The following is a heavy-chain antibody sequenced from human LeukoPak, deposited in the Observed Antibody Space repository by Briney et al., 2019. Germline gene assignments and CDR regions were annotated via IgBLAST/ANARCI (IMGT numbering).Heavy chain of an antibody. CDR2: ISAYNGNT. V-gene: IGHV1-18*01. CDR3: ARSEDVLRFLEWSPSGY. J-gene: IGHJ4*02. Sequence: ASVKVSCKASGGTFSSYAISWVRQAPGQGLEWMGWISAYNGNTNYAQKLQGRVTMTTDTSTSTAYMELRSLRSDDTAVYYCARSEDVLRFLEWSPSGYWGQGTLVTVSS. CDR1: GGTFSSYA. D-gene: IGHD3-3*01.